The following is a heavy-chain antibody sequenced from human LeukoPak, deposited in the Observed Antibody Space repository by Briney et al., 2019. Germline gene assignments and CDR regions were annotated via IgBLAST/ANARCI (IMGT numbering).Heavy chain of an antibody. CDR2: ISGSGGST. D-gene: IGHD3-10*01. J-gene: IGHJ6*02. V-gene: IGHV3-23*01. Sequence: PGGSLRLSCAASGFTFSSYAMSWVRQAPGKGLEWVSAISGSGGSTYYADSVKGRFTISRDNSKNTLFLQMNSLRAEDTAVYYCARVRNPYYYCYGMDVWGQGTTVTVSS. CDR3: ARVRNPYYYCYGMDV. CDR1: GFTFSSYA.